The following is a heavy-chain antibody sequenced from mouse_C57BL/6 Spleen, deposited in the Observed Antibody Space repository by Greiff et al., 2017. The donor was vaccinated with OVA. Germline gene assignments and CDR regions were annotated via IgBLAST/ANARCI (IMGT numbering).Heavy chain of an antibody. V-gene: IGHV1-55*01. Sequence: QVQLQQPGAELVKPGASVKMSCKASGYTFTSYWITWVKQRPGQGLEWIGDIYPGSGSTNYNEKFKSKATLTVDTSSSTAYMQLSSLTSEDSAVYYCARYRGYYEGDAMDYWGQGTSVTVSS. CDR3: ARYRGYYEGDAMDY. CDR1: GYTFTSYW. D-gene: IGHD2-3*01. CDR2: IYPGSGST. J-gene: IGHJ4*01.